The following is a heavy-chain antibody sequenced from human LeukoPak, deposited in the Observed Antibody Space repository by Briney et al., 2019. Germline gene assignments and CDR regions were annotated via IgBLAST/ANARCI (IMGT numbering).Heavy chain of an antibody. CDR1: GYTFTSYD. J-gene: IGHJ4*02. Sequence: GASVKVSCKASGYTFTSYDINWVRQATGQGLEWMGWMNPNSGNTGCAQKFQGRVTMTRNTSISTAYMELSSLRSEDTAVYYCARAKSIAARRALGYWGQGTLVTVSS. V-gene: IGHV1-8*01. CDR3: ARAKSIAARRALGY. CDR2: MNPNSGNT. D-gene: IGHD6-6*01.